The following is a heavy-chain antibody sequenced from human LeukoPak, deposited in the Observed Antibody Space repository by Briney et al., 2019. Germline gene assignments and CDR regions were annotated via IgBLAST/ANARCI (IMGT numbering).Heavy chain of an antibody. D-gene: IGHD6-19*01. V-gene: IGHV3-21*01. CDR1: GFTFSSYS. J-gene: IGHJ4*02. Sequence: PGGSLRLSCAASGFTFSSYSMNWVRQAPGKGLEWVSYISGGSGYIYYADSVKGRFTISRDNAKNSLYLQMNSLRAEDTAVYYCARAIAVAEGYWGQGTLVTVSS. CDR3: ARAIAVAEGY. CDR2: ISGGSGYI.